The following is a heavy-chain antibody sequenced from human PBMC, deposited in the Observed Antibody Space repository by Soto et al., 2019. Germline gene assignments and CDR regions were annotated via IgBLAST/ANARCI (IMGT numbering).Heavy chain of an antibody. J-gene: IGHJ4*02. CDR2: IRSKANSYAT. CDR3: ARGGYDFWCGHPKGPEY. Sequence: EVQLVESGGGLVQPGGSLKVSCAASGFTFSGSAMHWVRQASGKGLEWVGRIRSKANSYATAYAVSVKGRFTISRDDSRNTAYLQMNSLKTEDTAVYYCARGGYDFWCGHPKGPEYWGQGTVVTVSS. D-gene: IGHD3-3*01. V-gene: IGHV3-73*02. CDR1: GFTFSGSA.